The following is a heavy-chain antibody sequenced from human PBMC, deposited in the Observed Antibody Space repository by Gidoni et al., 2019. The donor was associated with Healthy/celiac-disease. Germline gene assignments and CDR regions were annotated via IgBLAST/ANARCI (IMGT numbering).Heavy chain of an antibody. V-gene: IGHV2-26*01. CDR3: ARILGERYYYMDV. J-gene: IGHJ6*03. CDR1: GFSRSNARMG. D-gene: IGHD3-16*01. Sequence: QVTLKESGPVLVKPTETPTLTCTASGFSRSNARMGVSWIRQPPGKALEWLAHIFSNDEKSYSTSLKSRLTISKDTSKSQVVLTMTNMDPVDTATYYCARILGERYYYMDVWGKGTTVTVSS. CDR2: IFSNDEK.